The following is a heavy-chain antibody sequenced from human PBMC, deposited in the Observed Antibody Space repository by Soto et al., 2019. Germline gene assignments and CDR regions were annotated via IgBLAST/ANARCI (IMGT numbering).Heavy chain of an antibody. CDR1: GGTFSSYA. CDR3: ASKGSYVDTAMAWCY. Sequence: QVQLVQSGAEVKKPGSSVKVSCKASGGTFSSYAISWVRQAPGQGLEWMGGIIPIFGTANYAQKFQGRVMITADESTSTAYMELSSLRAEDTAVYYCASKGSYVDTAMAWCYWGQGTLVTVSS. J-gene: IGHJ4*02. D-gene: IGHD5-18*01. V-gene: IGHV1-69*12. CDR2: IIPIFGTA.